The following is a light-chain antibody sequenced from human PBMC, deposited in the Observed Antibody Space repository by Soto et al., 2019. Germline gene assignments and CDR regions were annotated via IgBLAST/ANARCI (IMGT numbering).Light chain of an antibody. CDR3: QHRSNWPWT. CDR2: DAS. V-gene: IGKV3-11*01. J-gene: IGKJ1*01. Sequence: ELVMTQSPVTLSLSPGERVTLSCRASQSVGTSLTWYQQRPGQPPRLLIFDASTRVTGIPARFSGSGSETDFTLTITSLEPGDFAVYYCQHRSNWPWTFGQGTKVDIK. CDR1: QSVGTS.